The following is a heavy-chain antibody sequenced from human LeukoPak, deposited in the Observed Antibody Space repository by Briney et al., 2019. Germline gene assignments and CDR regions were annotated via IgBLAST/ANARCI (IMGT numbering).Heavy chain of an antibody. CDR1: GGTFSSYA. CDR2: IIPIFGTA. Sequence: SVKVSCKASGGTFSSYAISWVRQAPGQGLEWMGGIIPIFGTANYAQKFQGRVTITTDESTSTAYMELSSLRSEDTAVYYCARLGYDSSGYYYTDYWGQGTLVTVSS. CDR3: ARLGYDSSGYYYTDY. J-gene: IGHJ4*02. D-gene: IGHD3-22*01. V-gene: IGHV1-69*05.